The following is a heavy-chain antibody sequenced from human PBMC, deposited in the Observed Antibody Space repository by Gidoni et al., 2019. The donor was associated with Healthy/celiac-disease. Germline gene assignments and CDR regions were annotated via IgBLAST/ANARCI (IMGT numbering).Heavy chain of an antibody. Sequence: GRSTSYAQKFQGRVTMTRDTSTSTVHMELGSLRSEDAAVYYCARGVEQWLVPYFDYWGQGTLVTVSS. D-gene: IGHD6-19*01. CDR2: GRST. J-gene: IGHJ4*02. V-gene: IGHV1-46*01. CDR3: ARGVEQWLVPYFDY.